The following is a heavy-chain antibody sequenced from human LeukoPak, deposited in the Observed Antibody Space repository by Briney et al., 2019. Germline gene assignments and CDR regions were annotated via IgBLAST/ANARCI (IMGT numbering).Heavy chain of an antibody. CDR3: AKGVGGLVPADLFDY. J-gene: IGHJ4*02. CDR1: GFTFSSYA. Sequence: PGGSLRLSCAASGFTFSSYAMSSVRQAPGKGLEWVSAISGSGGSTYYADSVKGRFTISRDNSKNTLYLQMNSLRAEDTAVYYCAKGVGGLVPADLFDYWGQGTLVTVSS. CDR2: ISGSGGST. V-gene: IGHV3-23*01. D-gene: IGHD2-2*01.